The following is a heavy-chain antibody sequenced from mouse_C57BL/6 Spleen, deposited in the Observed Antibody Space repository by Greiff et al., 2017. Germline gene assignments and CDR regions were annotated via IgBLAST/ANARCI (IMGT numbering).Heavy chain of an antibody. V-gene: IGHV1-55*01. Sequence: QVQLQQPGAELVKPGASVKMSCRASGYTFTSYWITWVKQRPGQGLEWIGDIYPGSGSTNYNEKFKSKATLTVDTSSSTAYMQLSSLTSEDSAVYYGARNYGSSVYWYFEVWGTGTTVTVSS. D-gene: IGHD1-1*01. J-gene: IGHJ1*03. CDR1: GYTFTSYW. CDR3: ARNYGSSVYWYFEV. CDR2: IYPGSGST.